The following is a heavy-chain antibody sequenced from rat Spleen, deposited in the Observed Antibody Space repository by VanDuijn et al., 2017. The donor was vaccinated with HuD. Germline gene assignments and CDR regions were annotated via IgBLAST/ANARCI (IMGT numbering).Heavy chain of an antibody. CDR2: ISSGGPT. V-gene: IGHV2-6*01. CDR1: GFSLISYA. Sequence: QVQLKESGPGLVQPSQTLSLTCTVSGFSLISYAVNWVRQPPGKGLEWIAAISSGGPTYYNSVLKSRLSISRDTSKNQVFLNVNSLQTEDTATYFCARDLGGAVDWGQGVMVTVSS. J-gene: IGHJ2*01. D-gene: IGHD4-6*01. CDR3: ARDLGGAVD.